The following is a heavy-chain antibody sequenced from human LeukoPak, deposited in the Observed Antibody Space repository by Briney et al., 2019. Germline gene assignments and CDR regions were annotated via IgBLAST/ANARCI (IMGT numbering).Heavy chain of an antibody. V-gene: IGHV3-30*02. Sequence: PGGSLRLSCAASGFTFSSYGMHWVRQAPGKGLEWVAFIRYDGSNKYYADSVKGRFTISRDNSKNTLYLQMNSLRAEDTAVYYCAKTGGYSYGYDYYYMDVWGKGTTVTVSS. CDR3: AKTGGYSYGYDYYYMDV. J-gene: IGHJ6*03. D-gene: IGHD5-18*01. CDR1: GFTFSSYG. CDR2: IRYDGSNK.